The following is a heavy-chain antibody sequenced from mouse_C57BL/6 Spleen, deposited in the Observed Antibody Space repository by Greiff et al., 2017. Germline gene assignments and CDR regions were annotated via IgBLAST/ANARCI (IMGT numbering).Heavy chain of an antibody. Sequence: VQLQQPGAELVKPGASVKLSCKASGYTFTSYWMHWVKQRPGRGLEWIGRIDPNSGGTKYNEKFKSKATLTVDKPSITAYMQLSSLTSEDSAVYDYAKPIYYDCDDFYAMDYWGQGTSVTVSS. CDR3: AKPIYYDCDDFYAMDY. V-gene: IGHV1-72*01. J-gene: IGHJ4*01. D-gene: IGHD2-4*01. CDR1: GYTFTSYW. CDR2: IDPNSGGT.